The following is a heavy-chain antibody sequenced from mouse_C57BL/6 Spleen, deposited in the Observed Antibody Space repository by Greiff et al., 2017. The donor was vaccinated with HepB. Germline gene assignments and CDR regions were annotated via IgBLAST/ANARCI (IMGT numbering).Heavy chain of an antibody. J-gene: IGHJ2*01. V-gene: IGHV1-39*01. CDR3: ARNPLITTVVGFDY. D-gene: IGHD1-1*01. Sequence: EVKLVESGPELVKPGASVKISCKASGYSFTDYNMNWVKQSNGKSLEWIGVINPNYGTTSYNQKFKGKATLTVDQSSSTAYMQLNSLTSEDSAVYYCARNPLITTVVGFDYWGQGTTLTVSS. CDR1: GYSFTDYN. CDR2: INPNYGTT.